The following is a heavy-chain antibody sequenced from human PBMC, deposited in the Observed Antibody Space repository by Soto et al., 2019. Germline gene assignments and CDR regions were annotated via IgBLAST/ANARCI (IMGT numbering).Heavy chain of an antibody. V-gene: IGHV4-59*08. D-gene: IGHD4-4*01. CDR1: GGSISSYY. CDR2: IYYSGST. Sequence: QVQLQESGPGLVKPSETLSLTCTVSGGSISSYYWSWIRQPPGKGLEWIGYIYYSGSTNYNPSLKSRVTIYVDTSKNHFSLTLSAASAADTAVYYCARHLDYSNYTDAFDIWGQGTMVTVSS. CDR3: ARHLDYSNYTDAFDI. J-gene: IGHJ3*02.